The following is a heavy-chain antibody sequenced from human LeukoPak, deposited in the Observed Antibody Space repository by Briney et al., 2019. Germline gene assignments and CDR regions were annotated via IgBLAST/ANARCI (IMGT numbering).Heavy chain of an antibody. D-gene: IGHD3-22*01. CDR3: ARAEYYYDSSGYSPLSY. Sequence: GGSLRLSCAASGFTFSSYWMSWVRQAPGKGLEWVANIKQDGSEKYYVDSVKGRFTISRDNAKNSLYLQMNSLRAEDTAVYYCARAEYYYDSSGYSPLSYWGQGTLVTVSS. V-gene: IGHV3-7*01. J-gene: IGHJ4*02. CDR2: IKQDGSEK. CDR1: GFTFSSYW.